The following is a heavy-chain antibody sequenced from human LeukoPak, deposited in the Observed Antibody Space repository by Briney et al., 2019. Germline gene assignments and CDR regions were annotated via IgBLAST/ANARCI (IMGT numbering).Heavy chain of an antibody. Sequence: GGSLRLSCAASGFTFSDYYMSWIRQAPGKGLEWVSYISGSGTTIYYADSVKGRFTISRDNAKNSLYLQMNSLRAEDTAVYYCASKGITIFGVAADYWGQGTLVTVSS. J-gene: IGHJ4*02. CDR1: GFTFSDYY. CDR2: ISGSGTTI. V-gene: IGHV3-11*04. CDR3: ASKGITIFGVAADY. D-gene: IGHD3-3*01.